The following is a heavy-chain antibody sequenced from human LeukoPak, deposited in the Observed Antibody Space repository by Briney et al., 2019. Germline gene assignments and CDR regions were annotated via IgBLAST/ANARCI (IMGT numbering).Heavy chain of an antibody. V-gene: IGHV1-69*04. D-gene: IGHD3-16*01. CDR1: GGTFSSYA. J-gene: IGHJ6*02. CDR3: ARGLYRRDATFYYYYGMDV. Sequence: ASVKVSCKASGGTFSSYAISWVRQAPGQGLEWMGRIIPSLGIANYAQKFQGRVTITADKSTSTAYMELSSLRSEDTAVYHCARGLYRRDATFYYYYGMDVWGQGTTVTVSS. CDR2: IIPSLGIA.